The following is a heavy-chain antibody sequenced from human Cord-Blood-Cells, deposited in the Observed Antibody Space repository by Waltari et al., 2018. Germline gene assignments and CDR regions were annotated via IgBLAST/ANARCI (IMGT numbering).Heavy chain of an antibody. V-gene: IGHV3-7*01. CDR2: IKEYGSEK. D-gene: IGHD4-4*01. J-gene: IGHJ2*01. CDR1: GFTFSSYW. Sequence: EVQLVESGGGLVQPGGSLRLSCAASGFTFSSYWMSWVRQAPGKGLEWVANIKEYGSEKYYVDSVKGRFTISRDNAKNSLYLQMNSRRAEDTAVYYCARDGDSNFFFDLWGRGTLVTVSS. CDR3: ARDGDSNFFFDL.